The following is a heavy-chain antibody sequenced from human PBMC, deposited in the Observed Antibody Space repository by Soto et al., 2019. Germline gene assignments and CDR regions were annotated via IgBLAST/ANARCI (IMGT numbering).Heavy chain of an antibody. D-gene: IGHD4-17*01. CDR2: ISSSSSTI. J-gene: IGHJ3*02. CDR3: AGFLYGDYGGGLDAFDI. V-gene: IGHV3-48*01. Sequence: GGSLRLSCAASGFTFSSYSMNWVRQAPGRGLEWVSYISSSSSTIYYADSVKGRFTISRDNAKNSLYLQMNSLRAEDTAVYYCAGFLYGDYGGGLDAFDIWGQGTMVTVSS. CDR1: GFTFSSYS.